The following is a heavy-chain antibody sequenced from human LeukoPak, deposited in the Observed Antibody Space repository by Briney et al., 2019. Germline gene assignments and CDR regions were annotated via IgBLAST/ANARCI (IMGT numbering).Heavy chain of an antibody. D-gene: IGHD6-13*01. V-gene: IGHV3-23*01. CDR3: AKKWLQQLGPSY. J-gene: IGHJ4*02. Sequence: GGSLRLSCATSGFTFTTHTMSWVRQAPEKGLEWVSAMGSSGVTAFYAGSVKGRFTISRDNSKNTLYLQMNSLRAEDTGVYYCAKKWLQQLGPSYWGQGTLVTVSS. CDR1: GFTFTTHT. CDR2: MGSSGVTA.